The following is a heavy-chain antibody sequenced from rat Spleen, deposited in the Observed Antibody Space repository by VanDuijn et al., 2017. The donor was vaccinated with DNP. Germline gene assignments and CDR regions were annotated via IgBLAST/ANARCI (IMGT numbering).Heavy chain of an antibody. D-gene: IGHD1-12*02. J-gene: IGHJ2*01. Sequence: EVQLVESGGDLVQPGRSLTLSCAASGFTFSDFYMAWVRQAPQKGLEWIASISYEGSSTYYGDSVKGRFTISRDNTKNSLYLQMNSLRSEDTATYYCASVITGVGYFDYWGQGVTVMVSS. CDR2: ISYEGSST. CDR1: GFTFSDFY. CDR3: ASVITGVGYFDY. V-gene: IGHV5-22*01.